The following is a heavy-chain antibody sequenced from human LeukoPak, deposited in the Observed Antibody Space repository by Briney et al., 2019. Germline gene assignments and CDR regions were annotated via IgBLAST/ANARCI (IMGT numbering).Heavy chain of an antibody. CDR2: ISSSGSTI. CDR3: ARGSSWYGVYFDY. CDR1: GFAFSSYE. Sequence: GGSLRLSCAASGFAFSSYEMSWVRQAPGKGLEWVSYISSSGSTIYYADSVKGRFTISRDNAKNSLYLQMNSLGAEDTAVYYCARGSSWYGVYFDYWGQGTLVTVSS. V-gene: IGHV3-48*03. D-gene: IGHD6-13*01. J-gene: IGHJ4*02.